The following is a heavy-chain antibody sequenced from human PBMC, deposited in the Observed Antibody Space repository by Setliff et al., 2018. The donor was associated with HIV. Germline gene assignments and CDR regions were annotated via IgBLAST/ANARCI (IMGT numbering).Heavy chain of an antibody. CDR3: ARWCAAAGCYPAIYHFDS. V-gene: IGHV1-3*04. J-gene: IGHJ4*02. CDR1: GYTFSEYA. Sequence: ASVKVSCKASGYTFSEYAIHWVRQAPGQRLEWMGRIDTDNGYRRYSPKLQGRVTITKDTSANNAYMELRGLRSEDTAVYYCARWCAAAGCYPAIYHFDSWGQGTLVTVSS. D-gene: IGHD2-2*01. CDR2: IDTDNGYR.